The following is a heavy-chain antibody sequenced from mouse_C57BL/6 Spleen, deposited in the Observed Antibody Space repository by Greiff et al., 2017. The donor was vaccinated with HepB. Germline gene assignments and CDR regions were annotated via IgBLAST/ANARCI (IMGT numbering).Heavy chain of an antibody. CDR1: GYTFTSYW. Sequence: QVQLQQPGAGLVKPGASVKGSCKASGYTFTSYWMHWVKQRPGQGLEWIGRIHPSDSDTNYNQKFKGKATLTVDKSSSKAYMQLRSLTSEDSAVYYCAIGEGLERDYYAMDYWGQGTSVTVSS. J-gene: IGHJ4*01. CDR2: IHPSDSDT. CDR3: AIGEGLERDYYAMDY. V-gene: IGHV1-74*01. D-gene: IGHD2-4*01.